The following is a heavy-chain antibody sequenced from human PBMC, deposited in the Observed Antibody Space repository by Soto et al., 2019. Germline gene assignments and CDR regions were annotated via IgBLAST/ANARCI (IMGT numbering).Heavy chain of an antibody. CDR1: GSSISSGGYS. J-gene: IGHJ4*02. Sequence: QLQLQESGSGLVKPSQTLSLTCAVSGSSISSGGYSWRWIRQPPGKGLEWIGYIYHSGSTYYNPSLKSRVTISVDRSKNQFSLKLSSVTAADTAVYYCAREEVGATVWGQGTLVTVSS. D-gene: IGHD1-26*01. V-gene: IGHV4-30-2*01. CDR3: AREEVGATV. CDR2: IYHSGST.